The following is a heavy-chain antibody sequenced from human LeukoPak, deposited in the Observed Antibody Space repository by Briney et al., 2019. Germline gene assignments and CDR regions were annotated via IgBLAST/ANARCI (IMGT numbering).Heavy chain of an antibody. Sequence: SETLSLTCTVSGGSINSYYWSWIRQPPGKGLEWIGYIHYSGSTNYNPSLKSRVTISVYMSKNQFSLKLSSVTAADTAVYYCARDKELGYWGQGTLVTVSS. J-gene: IGHJ4*02. V-gene: IGHV4-59*01. CDR1: GGSINSYY. CDR2: IHYSGST. CDR3: ARDKELGY. D-gene: IGHD3-10*01.